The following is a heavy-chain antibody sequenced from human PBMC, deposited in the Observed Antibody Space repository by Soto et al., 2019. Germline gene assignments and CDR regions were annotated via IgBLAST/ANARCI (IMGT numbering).Heavy chain of an antibody. CDR3: ASGGGSSSARY. Sequence: EVQLLESGGGLVQPGGSLRLSCAASGFTFSSYAMSWVRQAPGSGLEWVSTNGASGVTTYYAGSVKGRFTISRDISKNMLYFQMDSLGADDTAVYYCASGGGSSSARYWGQGTLVTVSP. CDR1: GFTFSSYA. J-gene: IGHJ4*02. D-gene: IGHD6-6*01. V-gene: IGHV3-23*01. CDR2: NGASGVTT.